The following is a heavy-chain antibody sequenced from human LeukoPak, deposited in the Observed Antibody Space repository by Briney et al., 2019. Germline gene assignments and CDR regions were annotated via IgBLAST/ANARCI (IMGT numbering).Heavy chain of an antibody. V-gene: IGHV3-30*04. CDR3: ARDPQDLTYFDY. D-gene: IGHD4/OR15-4a*01. J-gene: IGHJ4*02. CDR2: IPYDGSNK. CDR1: GFTFSTYA. Sequence: GRSLRLSCAASGFTFSTYAMHWVRQAPGKGLEWVAVIPYDGSNKYYADSVKGRFTISGENSKNRLYLQMNSLRAEDTAVYYCARDPQDLTYFDYWGQGTLVTVSS.